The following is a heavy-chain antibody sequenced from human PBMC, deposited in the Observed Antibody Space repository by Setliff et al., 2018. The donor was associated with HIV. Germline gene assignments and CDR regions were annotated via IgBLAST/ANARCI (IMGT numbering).Heavy chain of an antibody. Sequence: ASVKVSCKASGYTFTRYAMHWVRQAPGQGLEWMGRINPNSGGTKYGQKSQGRVTMTRDTSISTAYMELSRLRSDDTAVYYCARGTRVGANDAFDVWGQGTMVTVSS. V-gene: IGHV1-2*06. CDR2: INPNSGGT. CDR3: ARGTRVGANDAFDV. J-gene: IGHJ3*01. D-gene: IGHD1-26*01. CDR1: GYTFTRYA.